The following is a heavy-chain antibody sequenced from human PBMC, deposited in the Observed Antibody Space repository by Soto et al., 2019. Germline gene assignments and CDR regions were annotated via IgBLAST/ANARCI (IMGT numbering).Heavy chain of an antibody. J-gene: IGHJ6*02. Sequence: SLRLSCAASGFTFDDYAMYWVRQVPGKGLEWVSGISWNSGRIGYADSVKGRFTISRDNAKNSLYLQMNGLRPEDTALYYCTKARLWGGDGYNSYYYNAMDVWGQGTTVTVSS. CDR1: GFTFDDYA. CDR3: TKARLWGGDGYNSYYYNAMDV. V-gene: IGHV3-9*01. D-gene: IGHD3-16*01. CDR2: ISWNSGRI.